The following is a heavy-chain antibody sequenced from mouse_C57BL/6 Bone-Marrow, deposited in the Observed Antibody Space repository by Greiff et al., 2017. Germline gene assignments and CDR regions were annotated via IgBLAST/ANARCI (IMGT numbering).Heavy chain of an antibody. V-gene: IGHV14-4*01. CDR1: GFNIKDDY. CDR3: TTYSKDYFDY. J-gene: IGHJ2*01. D-gene: IGHD2-5*01. Sequence: EVQLQQSGAELVRPGASVKLSCTASGFNIKDDYMHWVKQRPEQGLEWIGWLDPENGDTEYASKFQGTATITADTSSNTAYLQLSSLTSEDTAVYYCTTYSKDYFDYWGQGTTLTVSS. CDR2: LDPENGDT.